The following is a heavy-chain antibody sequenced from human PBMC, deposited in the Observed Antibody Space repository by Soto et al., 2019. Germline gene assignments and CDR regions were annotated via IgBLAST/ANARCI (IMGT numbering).Heavy chain of an antibody. J-gene: IGHJ4*02. Sequence: QLQLQESGPGLVKPSETLSLTCTVSGGSISSSSYYWGWIRQPPGKGLEWIGSIYYSGSTYYNPSLKSRVTISVDTSKNQFSLKLSSVTAADTAVYYCARHATSSGWQVLDYWGQGTLVTVSS. D-gene: IGHD6-19*01. CDR2: IYYSGST. V-gene: IGHV4-39*01. CDR3: ARHATSSGWQVLDY. CDR1: GGSISSSSYY.